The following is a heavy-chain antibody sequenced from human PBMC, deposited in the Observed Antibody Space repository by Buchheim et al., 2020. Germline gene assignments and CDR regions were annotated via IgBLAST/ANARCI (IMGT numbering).Heavy chain of an antibody. CDR1: GGSISSYY. CDR3: ARGPGDFYYYGMDV. D-gene: IGHD7-27*01. CDR2: IYYSGST. Sequence: QVQLQDSGPGLVKPSETLSLTCTVSGGSISSYYWSWIRQPPGKGLEWIGYIYYSGSTNYKPSLKSRVTISVDTYKNQLYLKLSSVTAADTAVYYCARGPGDFYYYGMDVWGQGTT. V-gene: IGHV4-59*01. J-gene: IGHJ6*02.